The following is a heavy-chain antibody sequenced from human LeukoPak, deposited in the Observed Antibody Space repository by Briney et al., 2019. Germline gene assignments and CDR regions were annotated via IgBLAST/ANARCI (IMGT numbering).Heavy chain of an antibody. CDR2: IYYSGST. D-gene: IGHD6-13*01. J-gene: IGHJ6*03. V-gene: IGHV4-59*08. Sequence: SETLSLTCTVSGGSISSYYWSWIRQPPGKGLEWIGYIYYSGSTNYNPSLKSRVTISVDTSKNQFSLKLSSVTAADTAVYYCASLSGYSSSWLDHYYYYMDVWGKGTTVTISS. CDR3: ASLSGYSSSWLDHYYYYMDV. CDR1: GGSISSYY.